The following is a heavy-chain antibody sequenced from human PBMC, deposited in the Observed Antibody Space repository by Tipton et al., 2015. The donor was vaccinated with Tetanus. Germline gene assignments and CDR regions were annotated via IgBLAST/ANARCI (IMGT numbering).Heavy chain of an antibody. CDR3: ARDMDY. V-gene: IGHV3-23*01. Sequence: GSLRLSCATSGFTFKSYTMNWVRQAPGNGLEWVAAISGSRLTPYYADSVKGRFTISRDNSKNTLSLQLNSLRVEDTAVYYCARDMDYWGQGTLVTVSS. CDR2: ISGSRLTP. CDR1: GFTFKSYT. J-gene: IGHJ4*02.